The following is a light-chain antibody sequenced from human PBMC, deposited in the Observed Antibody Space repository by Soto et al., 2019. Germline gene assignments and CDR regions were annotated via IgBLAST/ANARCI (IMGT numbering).Light chain of an antibody. J-gene: IGLJ2*01. CDR3: QSYDNSLSASV. CDR2: GSS. CDR1: SSNIGAGHV. Sequence: QSVLTQPPSVSGAPGQRVTISCTGSSSNIGAGHVVHWYQQFPGRAPSLLIYGSSNRPSGVPDRFSGSKSGTSASLAITGLQAEDEADYYCQSYDNSLSASVFGGGTKVTVL. V-gene: IGLV1-40*01.